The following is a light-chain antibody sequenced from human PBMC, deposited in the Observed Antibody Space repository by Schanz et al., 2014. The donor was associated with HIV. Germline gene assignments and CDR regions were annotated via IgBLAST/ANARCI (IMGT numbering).Light chain of an antibody. CDR2: GAS. V-gene: IGKV3D-20*02. CDR3: QQRNNWPLT. CDR1: QSVNNNY. Sequence: IVLTQSPGTLSLSPGERATLSCRASQSVNNNYVAWYQQKPGQAPRVLIYGASSRATGVPNRFSGSGSGTDFTLTISRLEPEDSAVYYCQQRNNWPLTFGGGTKVEIK. J-gene: IGKJ4*01.